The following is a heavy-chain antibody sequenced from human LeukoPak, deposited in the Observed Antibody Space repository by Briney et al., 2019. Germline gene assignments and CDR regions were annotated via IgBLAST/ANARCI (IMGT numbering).Heavy chain of an antibody. CDR2: IYYSGST. Sequence: PSETLSLTCTVSGGSISSSRYYWGWIRQPPGKGLEWIRSIYYSGSTYYNPSLKSRVTISVDTSKNQFSLKLSSVTAADTAVYYCARTNYYDSSGPSPDAFDIWGQGTMVTVSS. J-gene: IGHJ3*02. CDR1: GGSISSSRYY. V-gene: IGHV4-39*01. D-gene: IGHD3-22*01. CDR3: ARTNYYDSSGPSPDAFDI.